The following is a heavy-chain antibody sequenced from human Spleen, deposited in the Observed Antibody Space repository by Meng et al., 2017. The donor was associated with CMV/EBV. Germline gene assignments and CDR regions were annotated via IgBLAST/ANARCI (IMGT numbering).Heavy chain of an antibody. Sequence: ASVKVSCKASGYTFTGHYLHWVRQAPGQGLEWMGWISVYYSSTNYAQNLQGRVTMSTDTSTSTAYLGLRSLRSDDTAVYYCAIWDCSSTACYGYYYYGMDVWGQGTTVTVSS. CDR2: ISVYYSST. V-gene: IGHV1-18*04. CDR3: AIWDCSSTACYGYYYYGMDV. D-gene: IGHD2-2*01. J-gene: IGHJ6*02. CDR1: GYTFTGHY.